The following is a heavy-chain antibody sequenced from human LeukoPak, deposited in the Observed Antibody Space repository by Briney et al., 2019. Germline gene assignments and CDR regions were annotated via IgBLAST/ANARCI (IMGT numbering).Heavy chain of an antibody. CDR2: INAYNGNT. V-gene: IGHV1-18*01. CDR3: ARAGTVEMTPLDY. D-gene: IGHD5-24*01. J-gene: IGHJ4*02. CDR1: GYTFTSYG. Sequence: ASVKVSCKASGYTFTSYGISWVRQAPGQGLEWMGWINAYNGNTNYAQKFQGWVTMTRDTSISTAYMELSRLRSDDTAVYYCARAGTVEMTPLDYWGQGTLVTVSS.